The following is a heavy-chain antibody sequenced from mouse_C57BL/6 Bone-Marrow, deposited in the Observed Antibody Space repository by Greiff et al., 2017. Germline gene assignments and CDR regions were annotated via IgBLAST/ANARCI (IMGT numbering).Heavy chain of an antibody. CDR1: GYTFTSYW. Sequence: VQLQQPGAELVMPGASVKLSCKASGYTFTSYWMHWVKQRPGQGLEWIGEIDPSDSYTNYNQKFQGKSTLTVDKSSSTAYMQLSSLTSEDSAVYYCARGDRYFDVWGTGTTVTVSS. V-gene: IGHV1-69*01. CDR3: ARGDRYFDV. J-gene: IGHJ1*03. CDR2: IDPSDSYT.